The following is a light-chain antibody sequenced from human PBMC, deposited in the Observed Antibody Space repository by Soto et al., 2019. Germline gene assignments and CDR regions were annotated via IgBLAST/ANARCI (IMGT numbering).Light chain of an antibody. CDR1: RSISNW. CDR3: QQYNTYPWT. J-gene: IGKJ1*01. Sequence: DIQMTQSPSTPSASXGXXXXXTXXASRSISNWLAWYQQRPGIAPKLLIYDASSLESGVPSRFSGSASGTEFTLTISSLQPDDFATYYCQQYNTYPWTFGQGTKVDI. V-gene: IGKV1-5*01. CDR2: DAS.